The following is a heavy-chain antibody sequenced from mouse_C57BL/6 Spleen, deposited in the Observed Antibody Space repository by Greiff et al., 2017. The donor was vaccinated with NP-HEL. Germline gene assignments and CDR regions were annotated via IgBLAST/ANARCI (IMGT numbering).Heavy chain of an antibody. Sequence: QVQLKQPGAELVKPGASVKLSCKASGYTFTSYWMHWVKQRPGQGLEWIGMIHPNSGSTNYNEKFKSKATLTVDKSSSTAYMQLSSLTSEDSAVYYCARGGGYDPFDYWGQGTTLTVSS. J-gene: IGHJ2*01. CDR1: GYTFTSYW. V-gene: IGHV1-64*01. D-gene: IGHD2-3*01. CDR3: ARGGGYDPFDY. CDR2: IHPNSGST.